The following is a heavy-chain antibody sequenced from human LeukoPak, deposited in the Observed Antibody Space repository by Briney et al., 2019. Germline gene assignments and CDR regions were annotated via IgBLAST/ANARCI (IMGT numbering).Heavy chain of an antibody. V-gene: IGHV3-33*01. CDR3: ARAGVGAIYYFDY. CDR2: IWYDGSNK. CDR1: GFTFSNYG. D-gene: IGHD1-26*01. J-gene: IGHJ4*02. Sequence: GRSLRLSCAASGFTFSNYGMHWVRQAPGKGLEWVALIWYDGSNKYYADSVRGRFTISRDNSKNTLYLQMKSQRVEDTAVYCCARAGVGAIYYFDYWGQGTLVTVSS.